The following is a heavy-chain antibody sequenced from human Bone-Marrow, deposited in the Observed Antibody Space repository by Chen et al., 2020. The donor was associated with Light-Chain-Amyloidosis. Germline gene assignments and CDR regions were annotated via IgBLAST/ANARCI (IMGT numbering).Heavy chain of an antibody. CDR1: GYTFPNYW. CDR3: ARRRDGYNFDY. Sequence: EVQLEQSGPEVKKPGESLKISCKGSGYTFPNYWIGWVRQMPGKGLEWMGVIYPDDSDARYSPSLEGQVTISADKSITTAYLQWRSLKASDTAMYYCARRRDGYNFDYWGLGTLVTVSS. CDR2: IYPDDSDA. J-gene: IGHJ4*02. V-gene: IGHV5-51*01. D-gene: IGHD5-12*01.